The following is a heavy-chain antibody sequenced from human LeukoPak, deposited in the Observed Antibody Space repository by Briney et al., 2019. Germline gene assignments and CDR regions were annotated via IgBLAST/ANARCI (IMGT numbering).Heavy chain of an antibody. CDR1: GFTFSSYA. V-gene: IGHV3-23*01. J-gene: IGHJ4*02. Sequence: PGGSLRLSCAASGFTFSSYAMSWIRQAPGKGLEWVSAISGSGGSTYYADSVRGRFTISRDNTNNTPYLPMNSLRAEATAEYYGAKDWKRLGHFDYWGQGTLVTVSS. D-gene: IGHD6-19*01. CDR3: AKDWKRLGHFDY. CDR2: ISGSGGST.